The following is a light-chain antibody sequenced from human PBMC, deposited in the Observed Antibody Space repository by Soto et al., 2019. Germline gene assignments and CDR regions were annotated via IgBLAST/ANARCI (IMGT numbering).Light chain of an antibody. CDR2: EVS. CDR1: SSDVGGYNY. Sequence: QSALTQPASVSGSPGQSITISCTGTSSDVGGYNYVSWYQQHPGKAPKLMIYEVSNRPSGVSHRFSGSKSGNTASLTISGLQAEDEADYYCSSYTSSSTPDVFGTGTKLTVL. J-gene: IGLJ1*01. CDR3: SSYTSSSTPDV. V-gene: IGLV2-14*01.